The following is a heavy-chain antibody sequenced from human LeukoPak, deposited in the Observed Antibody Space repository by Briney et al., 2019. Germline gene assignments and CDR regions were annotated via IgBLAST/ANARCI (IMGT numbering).Heavy chain of an antibody. Sequence: PGGSLRLSCAASGFTFSSYAMHWVRQAPGKGLEWVAVISYDGSNKYYADSVKGRFTISRDNSKNTLYLQMNSLKPEDSAVHYCAKYTPDWYFDLWGRGTLVTVSS. CDR1: GFTFSSYA. D-gene: IGHD1-1*01. CDR3: AKYTPDWYFDL. J-gene: IGHJ2*01. V-gene: IGHV3-30-3*01. CDR2: ISYDGSNK.